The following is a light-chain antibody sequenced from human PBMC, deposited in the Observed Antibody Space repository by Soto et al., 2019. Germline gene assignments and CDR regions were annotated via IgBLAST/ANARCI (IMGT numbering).Light chain of an antibody. CDR1: QSISNN. V-gene: IGKV3-15*01. Sequence: EIVMTQSPDTLSVSPGESATLSCRARQSISNNLAWYQQKPGQAPRLLIYGASTRTTGIPARFSGSGSGTEFTLTISSLQYEDFAVYYCQQYNNWAYTFAQGTKLEI. CDR2: GAS. CDR3: QQYNNWAYT. J-gene: IGKJ2*01.